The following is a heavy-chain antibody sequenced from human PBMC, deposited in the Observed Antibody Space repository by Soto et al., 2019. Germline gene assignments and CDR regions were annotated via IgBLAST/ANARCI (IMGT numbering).Heavy chain of an antibody. CDR3: ARGRVTIFGVVIILGYWWCDY. CDR2: INHSGST. CDR1: GGSFSGYY. D-gene: IGHD3-3*01. J-gene: IGHJ4*02. Sequence: SETLSLTCAVYGGSFSGYYWSWIRQPPGKGLEWFGEINHSGSTNYNPSLKSRVTISVDTSKNKFSLKLSAVTAADTAVYYCARGRVTIFGVVIILGYWWCDYWGQGTLVTVSS. V-gene: IGHV4-34*01.